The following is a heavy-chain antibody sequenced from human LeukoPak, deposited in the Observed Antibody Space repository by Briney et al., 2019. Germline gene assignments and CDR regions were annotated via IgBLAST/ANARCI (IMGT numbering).Heavy chain of an antibody. CDR2: ISYDGSNK. CDR1: GFTFSSYG. D-gene: IGHD6-19*01. CDR3: VKDSYSSGWYPNYYYYGMDV. V-gene: IGHV3-30*18. J-gene: IGHJ6*02. Sequence: GGSLRLSCAASGFTFSSYGMHWVRQAPGKGLEWVAVISYDGSNKYYADSVKGRFTISRDNSKNTLYLQMNSLRAEDTAVYYCVKDSYSSGWYPNYYYYGMDVWGQGTTVTVSS.